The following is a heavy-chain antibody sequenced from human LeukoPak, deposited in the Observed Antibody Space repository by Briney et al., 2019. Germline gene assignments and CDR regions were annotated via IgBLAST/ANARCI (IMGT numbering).Heavy chain of an antibody. CDR2: MQPDGGEK. CDR3: ARETPYGSLTFDY. V-gene: IGHV3-7*03. D-gene: IGHD3-10*01. J-gene: IGHJ4*02. CDR1: GFHYSSYW. Sequence: GGSLRLSCAASGFHYSSYWMRWVRQAPGKGLEWVANMQPDGGEKYYVNSVKGRFTISRDNAKNSLYLQMNSLRAEDTAVYYCARETPYGSLTFDYWGQGTRVTVSS.